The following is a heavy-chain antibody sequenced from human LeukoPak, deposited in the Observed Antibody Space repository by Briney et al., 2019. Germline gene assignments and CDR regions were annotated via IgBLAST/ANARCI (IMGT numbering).Heavy chain of an antibody. CDR2: IYYSGTT. CDR1: GGSISSYY. V-gene: IGHV4-59*08. D-gene: IGHD3-16*01. Sequence: SETLSLTCTVSGGSISSYYWSWIRQPPGKGLEWIGYIYYSGTTNYNPSLKSRVTISVDTSKNQFSLKLSSVTAADAAVYYCARGPRPMKGGIDYWGQGTLVTVSS. J-gene: IGHJ4*02. CDR3: ARGPRPMKGGIDY.